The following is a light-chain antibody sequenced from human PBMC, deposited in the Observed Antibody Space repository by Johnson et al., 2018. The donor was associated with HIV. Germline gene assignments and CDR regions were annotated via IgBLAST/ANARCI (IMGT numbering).Light chain of an antibody. V-gene: IGLV1-51*01. CDR1: SSNIGNNY. CDR2: DNN. J-gene: IGLJ1*01. CDR3: GTWDSSLSAHNYV. Sequence: QSVLSQPPSVSAAPGQKVTISCSGSSSNIGNNYVSWYQQLPGTAPKLLIYDNNKRPSGIPDRFSCSKYGTSATLGITGFHTGFEADYYCGTWDSSLSAHNYVFGTGTKVTVL.